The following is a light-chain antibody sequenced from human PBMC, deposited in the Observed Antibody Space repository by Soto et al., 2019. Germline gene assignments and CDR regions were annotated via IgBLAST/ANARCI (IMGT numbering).Light chain of an antibody. CDR3: SSFAHSTAPCVL. J-gene: IGLJ2*01. Sequence: QSALTQPPSASGSPGQSVTISCTGSSTDIGGYDFVSWYQQQPDKAPRLLIYEVYKRTSGVPDRFSGSKSGNTASLTVSGLQGEDEADYYCSSFAHSTAPCVLFGGGTKLTVL. CDR2: EVY. CDR1: STDIGGYDF. V-gene: IGLV2-8*01.